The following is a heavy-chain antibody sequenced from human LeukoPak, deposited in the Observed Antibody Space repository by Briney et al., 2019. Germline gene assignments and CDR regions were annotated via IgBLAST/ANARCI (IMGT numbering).Heavy chain of an antibody. CDR2: INHSRST. D-gene: IGHD3-3*01. J-gene: IGHJ3*02. Sequence: SETLSLTCAVYGGSFSGYYWSWIRQPPGKGLEWMGEINHSRSTNYNPSLKSRVTISVDTSKNQFSLKLSSVTAADTAVYYCARHVYFDFWSGYYPRDPFDIWGQGTMVAVSS. V-gene: IGHV4-34*01. CDR3: ARHVYFDFWSGYYPRDPFDI. CDR1: GGSFSGYY.